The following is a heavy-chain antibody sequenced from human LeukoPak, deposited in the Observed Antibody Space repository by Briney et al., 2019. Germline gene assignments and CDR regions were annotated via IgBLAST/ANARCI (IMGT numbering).Heavy chain of an antibody. V-gene: IGHV1-18*01. CDR1: GYTFTSYG. Sequence: ASVKVSCKASGYTFTSYGISWVRQAPGQGLEWMGWISAYNGNTNYAQKLQGRVTMTTDTSTSTAYMELRSLRSDDTAVYYCARGRLVRYYYYGMDVWGQGTTVTVSS. CDR3: ARGRLVRYYYYGMDV. D-gene: IGHD6-19*01. J-gene: IGHJ6*02. CDR2: ISAYNGNT.